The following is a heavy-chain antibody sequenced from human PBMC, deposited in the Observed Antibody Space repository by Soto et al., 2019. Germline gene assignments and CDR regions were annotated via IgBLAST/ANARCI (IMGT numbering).Heavy chain of an antibody. CDR2: IIPIFGTA. Sequence: QVQLVQSGAEVKKPGSSVKVSCKASGGTFSSYAISWVRQAPGQGLEWMGGIIPIFGTANYAQTFQGRVTITADESTSTAYMELSSLRSEDTAVYYCARRAYCSGGSCYYPAQRYYYYYGMDVWGQGTTVTVSS. CDR3: ARRAYCSGGSCYYPAQRYYYYYGMDV. D-gene: IGHD2-15*01. J-gene: IGHJ6*02. V-gene: IGHV1-69*01. CDR1: GGTFSSYA.